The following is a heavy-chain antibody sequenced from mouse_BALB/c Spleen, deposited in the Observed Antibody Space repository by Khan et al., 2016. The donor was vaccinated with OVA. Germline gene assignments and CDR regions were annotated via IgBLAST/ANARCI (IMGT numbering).Heavy chain of an antibody. CDR1: GYSITSDYA. D-gene: IGHD2-14*01. Sequence: EVQLQESGPGLVKPSQSLSLTCTVTGYSITSDYAWNWIRQFPGNKLEWMGYISSTGSTSYNPSLKSRISFTRATSKNQFFLQLKAVTTEDTATYYCARSLYYSYGYALDCWGRGTSVTVSS. CDR2: ISSTGST. V-gene: IGHV3-2*02. J-gene: IGHJ4*01. CDR3: ARSLYYSYGYALDC.